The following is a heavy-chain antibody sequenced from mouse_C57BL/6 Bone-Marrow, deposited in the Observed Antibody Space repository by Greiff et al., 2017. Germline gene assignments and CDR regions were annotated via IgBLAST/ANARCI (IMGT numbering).Heavy chain of an antibody. CDR1: GYTFTDYY. Sequence: EVQLQQSGPVLVKPGASVKMSCKASGYTFTDYYMNWVKQSHGKSLEWIGVINPYNGGTSYNQKFKGKATLTVDKSSSTAYMELNSLTSEDSAVXYCARSHYYYGSSYRYWGQGTTLTVSS. CDR3: ARSHYYYGSSYRY. V-gene: IGHV1-19*01. J-gene: IGHJ2*01. D-gene: IGHD1-1*01. CDR2: INPYNGGT.